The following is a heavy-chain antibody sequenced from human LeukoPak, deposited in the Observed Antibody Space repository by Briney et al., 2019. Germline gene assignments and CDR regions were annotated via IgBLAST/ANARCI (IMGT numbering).Heavy chain of an antibody. CDR1: GYTFTSYG. CDR2: ISAYNGNT. Sequence: GASVKVSCKASGYTFTSYGISWVRQAPGQGLEWMGWISAYNGNTNYAQKLQGRVTMTTDTSTSTAYMELRSLRSDDTAVYYCARDQPRPGSKYCGGDCYWRITRQTQHPPRPSKYYYYYYMDVWGKGTTVTVSS. J-gene: IGHJ6*03. CDR3: ARDQPRPGSKYCGGDCYWRITRQTQHPPRPSKYYYYYYMDV. V-gene: IGHV1-18*01. D-gene: IGHD2-21*02.